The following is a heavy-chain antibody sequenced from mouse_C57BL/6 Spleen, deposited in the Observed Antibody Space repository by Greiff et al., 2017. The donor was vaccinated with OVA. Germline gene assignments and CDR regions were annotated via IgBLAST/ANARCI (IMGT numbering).Heavy chain of an antibody. D-gene: IGHD1-1*01. V-gene: IGHV1-69*01. CDR2: IDPSDSYT. CDR1: GYTFTSYW. Sequence: QVQLQQSGAELVMPGASVKLSCKASGYTFTSYWMHWVKQRPGQGLEWIGEIDPSDSYTNYNQKFKGKSTLTVDKSSSTAYMQLSSLTSEDSAVYYCARNYGRDYWGQGTTLTVSS. J-gene: IGHJ2*01. CDR3: ARNYGRDY.